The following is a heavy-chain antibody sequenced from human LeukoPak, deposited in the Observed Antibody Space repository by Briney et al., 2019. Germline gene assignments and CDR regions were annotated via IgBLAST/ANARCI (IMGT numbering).Heavy chain of an antibody. CDR1: GITFSDYW. V-gene: IGHV3-74*01. D-gene: IGHD3-3*01. CDR3: ARGVVILDN. Sequence: GGSLRLSCVVSGITFSDYWMHWVRQAPGKGLVWVSRINRDQTNTSYADSVKGRFTIPRDNAKNTLYLQMNSLKAEDTGVYYCARGVVILDNWGQGTLVTVSS. J-gene: IGHJ4*02. CDR2: INRDQTNT.